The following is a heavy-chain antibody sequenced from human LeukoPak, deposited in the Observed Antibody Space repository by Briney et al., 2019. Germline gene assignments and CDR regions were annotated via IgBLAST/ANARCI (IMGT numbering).Heavy chain of an antibody. CDR3: ASSVRLGELPLTGMDV. D-gene: IGHD3-16*01. CDR2: IYYSGST. J-gene: IGHJ6*02. V-gene: IGHV4-59*01. Sequence: SSETLSLTCTVSGGSISSYYWSWIRQPPGKGLEWIGYIYYSGSTNYNPSLKSRVTISVDTSKNQFSLKLSSVTAADTAVYYCASSVRLGELPLTGMDVWGQGTTVTVSS. CDR1: GGSISSYY.